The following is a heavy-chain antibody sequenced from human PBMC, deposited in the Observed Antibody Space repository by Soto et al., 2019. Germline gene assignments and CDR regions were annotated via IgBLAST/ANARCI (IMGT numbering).Heavy chain of an antibody. Sequence: SDTLSLTSAAYVDSGSGFYWSGIRHPPGKGLEWIGEINHSGSTNYNPSLMSRVTISVDTSKNHFSLELSSVTAADTAVYYCARFKRSSGYRGNYYYFDYWGQG. V-gene: IGHV4-34*01. CDR3: ARFKRSSGYRGNYYYFDY. D-gene: IGHD3-22*01. J-gene: IGHJ4*02. CDR1: VDSGSGFY. CDR2: INHSGST.